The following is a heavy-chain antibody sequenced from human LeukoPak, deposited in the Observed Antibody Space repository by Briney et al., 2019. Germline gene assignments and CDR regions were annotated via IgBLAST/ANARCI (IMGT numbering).Heavy chain of an antibody. Sequence: SETLSLTCTVSGGSISSYYWSWIRQPPGKGLEWIGYIYYSGSTNYNPSLKSRVTISVDTSKNQFSLKLSSVTAADTAVYYCARARIVANAYCFDYWGQGTLVTVSS. CDR2: IYYSGST. D-gene: IGHD5-12*01. CDR1: GGSISSYY. J-gene: IGHJ4*02. CDR3: ARARIVANAYCFDY. V-gene: IGHV4-59*08.